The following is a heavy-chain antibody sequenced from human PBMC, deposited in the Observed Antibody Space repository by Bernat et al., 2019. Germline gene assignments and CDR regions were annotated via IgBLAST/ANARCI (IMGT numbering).Heavy chain of an antibody. D-gene: IGHD3-10*01. CDR3: ARGPEQHSYYYGSGSYYVY. Sequence: QVQLVQSGAEVKKPGSSVKVSCKASGGTFSSYAISWVRQAPGQGLEWMGGIIPIFGTANYAQKFQGRVTITADESTSTAYMELSSLRSEDTAVYYCARGPEQHSYYYGSGSYYVYWGQGTLVTVSS. J-gene: IGHJ4*02. V-gene: IGHV1-69*01. CDR2: IIPIFGTA. CDR1: GGTFSSYA.